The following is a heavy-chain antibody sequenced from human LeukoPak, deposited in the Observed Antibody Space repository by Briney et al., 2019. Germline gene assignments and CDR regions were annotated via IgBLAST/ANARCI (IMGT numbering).Heavy chain of an antibody. V-gene: IGHV4-59*10. J-gene: IGHJ1*01. CDR1: GGSFSGYY. D-gene: IGHD3-22*01. Sequence: SETLSLTCAVYGGSFSGYYWSWIRQPAGKGLEWIGRIYTSGSTNYNPSLKSRVTMSVDTSKNQFSLKLSSVTAADTAVYYCAHTHARDYYDSSGYYELAEYFQHWGQGTLVTVSS. CDR2: IYTSGST. CDR3: AHTHARDYYDSSGYYELAEYFQH.